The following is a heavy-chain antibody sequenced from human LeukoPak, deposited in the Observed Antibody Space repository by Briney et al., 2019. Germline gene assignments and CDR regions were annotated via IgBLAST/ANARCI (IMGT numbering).Heavy chain of an antibody. CDR3: AKDYCGGDCPYDAFDI. D-gene: IGHD2-21*02. CDR1: GFTYSSYA. Sequence: SGGSLRLSCAASGFTYSSYAMGWVRDAPGKGLEWVSAISGSGGSTYYADSVKGRFTISRDNSKNTLYLQMNSLRAEDTAVYYCAKDYCGGDCPYDAFDIWGQGTMVTVSS. CDR2: ISGSGGST. V-gene: IGHV3-23*01. J-gene: IGHJ3*02.